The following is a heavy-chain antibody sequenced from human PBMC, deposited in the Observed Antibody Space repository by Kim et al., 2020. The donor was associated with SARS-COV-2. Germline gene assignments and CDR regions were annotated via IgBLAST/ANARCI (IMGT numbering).Heavy chain of an antibody. CDR3: ARYYCSTSCYYFDY. Sequence: SETLSLTCTVSGGSISGYFWSWVRQPPGKGLEWIGYIYYDGSTNYNPSLKSRVTISVDTSKNQFSLKLSSVTAAATAVYYCARYYCSTSCYYFDYWGQGTLVTVSS. D-gene: IGHD2-2*01. V-gene: IGHV4-59*01. J-gene: IGHJ4*02. CDR1: GGSISGYF. CDR2: IYYDGST.